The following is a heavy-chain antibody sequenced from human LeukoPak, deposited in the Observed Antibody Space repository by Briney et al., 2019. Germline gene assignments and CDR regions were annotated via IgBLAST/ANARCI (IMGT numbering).Heavy chain of an antibody. CDR2: ISYDGSNK. J-gene: IGHJ4*02. CDR3: ARENSGWHFAPPYYFDY. V-gene: IGHV3-30-3*01. CDR1: GFTFSSYA. Sequence: GGSLRLSCAASGFTFSSYAMHWVRQAPGKGLEWVAVISYDGSNKYYADSVKGRFTISRDNSKNTLYLQMNSLRAEDTAVYYCARENSGWHFAPPYYFDYWGQGTLVTVSS. D-gene: IGHD6-19*01.